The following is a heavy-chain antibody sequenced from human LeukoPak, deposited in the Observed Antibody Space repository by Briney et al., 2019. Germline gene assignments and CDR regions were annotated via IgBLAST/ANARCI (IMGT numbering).Heavy chain of an antibody. CDR1: GCIFSNYN. CDR3: ARALGYSYGYAVDY. D-gene: IGHD5-18*01. J-gene: IGHJ4*01. Sequence: PGGSLRLSCAASGCIFSNYNMNWVRQTPGKGLEWLSYFSSSSGTIYYADSVKGRFTISGDNTTNSLYLQMNSLRAEDTAVYYCARALGYSYGYAVDYWGHGILVTVSS. V-gene: IGHV3-48*01. CDR2: FSSSSGTI.